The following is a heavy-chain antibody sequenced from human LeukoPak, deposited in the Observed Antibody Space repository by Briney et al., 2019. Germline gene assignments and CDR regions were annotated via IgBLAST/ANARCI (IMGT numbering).Heavy chain of an antibody. Sequence: GGSLSLSCAASGFTFSSYAMSWVRQAPGKGLEWVSAISGSGGSTYYADSVKGRFTISRDNSKNTLYLQMNSLRAEDTAVYYCAKEGVRERWLQLGYWGQGTLVTVSS. CDR1: GFTFSSYA. V-gene: IGHV3-23*01. CDR3: AKEGVRERWLQLGY. J-gene: IGHJ4*02. CDR2: ISGSGGST. D-gene: IGHD5-24*01.